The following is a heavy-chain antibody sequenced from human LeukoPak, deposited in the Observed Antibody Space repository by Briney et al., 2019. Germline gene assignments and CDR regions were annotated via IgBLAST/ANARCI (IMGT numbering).Heavy chain of an antibody. CDR1: GYTFTGYY. D-gene: IGHD6-13*01. J-gene: IGHJ4*02. V-gene: IGHV1-2*02. CDR2: INPNSGGT. CDR3: ARRSAADPPPFDY. Sequence: ASVKVSCKASGYTFTGYYMHWVRQAPGQGLEWMGWINPNSGGTNYAQKFQGRVTMTRDTSISTAYMELSRLRSDDTAVYYCARRSAADPPPFDYWGQGTLATVSS.